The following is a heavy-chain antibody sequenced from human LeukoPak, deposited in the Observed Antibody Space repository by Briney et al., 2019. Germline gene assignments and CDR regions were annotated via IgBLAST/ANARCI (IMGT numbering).Heavy chain of an antibody. V-gene: IGHV3-30*18. CDR1: GFSFSNFA. CDR3: AKVTVVNPGYFDY. D-gene: IGHD4-23*01. CDR2: ISFDGSIK. J-gene: IGHJ4*02. Sequence: PGGSLRLSCTASGFSFSNFAMHWVRQAPGKGLEWVTIISFDGSIKYYGDSVKGRFTVSRDNSKNTLYLEMNSLRAEDTAVYYCAKVTVVNPGYFDYWGQGTLVTVSS.